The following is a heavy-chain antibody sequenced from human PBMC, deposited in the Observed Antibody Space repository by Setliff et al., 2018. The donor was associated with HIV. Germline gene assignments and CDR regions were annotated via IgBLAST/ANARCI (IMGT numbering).Heavy chain of an antibody. CDR3: ARGVRGEVLPSAITSYSYYYMDV. CDR2: IYITGST. D-gene: IGHD3-10*01. Sequence: PSETLSLTCTVSGGSISSSSYYWSWIRQPAGKGLEWIGRIYITGSTSYNPSLKSRVTISIDTSKSQFSLKLSSVTAADTAVYWCARGVRGEVLPSAITSYSYYYMDVWGKGTSVTVSS. V-gene: IGHV4-61*02. CDR1: GGSISSSSYY. J-gene: IGHJ6*03.